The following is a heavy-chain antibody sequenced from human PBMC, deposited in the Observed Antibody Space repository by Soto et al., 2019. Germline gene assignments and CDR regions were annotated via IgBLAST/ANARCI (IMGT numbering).Heavy chain of an antibody. CDR2: ISPYNANT. CDR1: GYSFLYYA. J-gene: IGHJ4*02. Sequence: QVQLVQSGGEVREPGASVKVSCKASGYSFLYYAISWVRQAPGQGLEWLGWISPYNANTKYGERVQGRVTITTDTATSTAYLELRSLTSDVTAVYYCAVRGSDTSKGLLCWGQGTLVTVSS. D-gene: IGHD6-19*01. CDR3: AVRGSDTSKGLLC. V-gene: IGHV1-18*01.